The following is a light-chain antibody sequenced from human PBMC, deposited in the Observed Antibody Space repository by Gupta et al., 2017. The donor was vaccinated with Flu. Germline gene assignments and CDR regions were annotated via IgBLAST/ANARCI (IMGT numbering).Light chain of an antibody. V-gene: IGLV3-1*01. CDR1: ILGDKV. Sequence: PGQTAPITCSGDILGDKVVSWYQQRPGKSPGLVISQDMNRPSGIPDRFSGSKSGNTATLTISGTQAMDEADYYCQAYDSSTHWVFGGGTKLTVL. CDR3: QAYDSSTHWV. J-gene: IGLJ3*02. CDR2: QDM.